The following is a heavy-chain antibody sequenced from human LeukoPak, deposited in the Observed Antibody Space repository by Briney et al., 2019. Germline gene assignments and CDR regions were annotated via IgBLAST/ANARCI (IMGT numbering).Heavy chain of an antibody. CDR2: IIPIFGTA. D-gene: IGHD6-13*01. Sequence: ASVKVSCKASGGTFSSYAISWVRQAPGQGLEWMGGIIPIFGTANYAQKFQGRVAITADKSTSTAYMERSSLRSEDTAVYYCATPPQLVEGNWFDPWGQGTLVTVS. CDR3: ATPPQLVEGNWFDP. J-gene: IGHJ5*02. V-gene: IGHV1-69*06. CDR1: GGTFSSYA.